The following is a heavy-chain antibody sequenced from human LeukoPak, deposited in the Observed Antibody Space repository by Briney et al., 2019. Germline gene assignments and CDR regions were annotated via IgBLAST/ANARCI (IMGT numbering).Heavy chain of an antibody. D-gene: IGHD5-18*01. V-gene: IGHV1-18*01. Sequence: GASVKVSCKASGYTFTSYGISWVRQAPGQGLEWMGWISAYNGNTNYAQKLQGRVTMTTDTSTSTAYMELRSLRSEDTAVYYCARDAPRDTAIRTFDYWGQGTLVTVSS. CDR2: ISAYNGNT. CDR3: ARDAPRDTAIRTFDY. J-gene: IGHJ4*02. CDR1: GYTFTSYG.